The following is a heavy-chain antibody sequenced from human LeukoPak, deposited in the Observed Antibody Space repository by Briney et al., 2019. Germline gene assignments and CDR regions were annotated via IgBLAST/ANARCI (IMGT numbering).Heavy chain of an antibody. J-gene: IGHJ4*02. CDR1: GFTYTKHA. CDR2: ISYDGSNK. Sequence: GGSLRLSCAASGFTYTKHAMHWVRQAPGKGLEWVAVISYDGSNKKYADSVKGRFTISRDNSKNTLYLQMNSLRAKDTAVYYCARTLIEYSVSSCYFDYWGQGTLVTVSS. D-gene: IGHD6-6*01. V-gene: IGHV3-30*04. CDR3: ARTLIEYSVSSCYFDY.